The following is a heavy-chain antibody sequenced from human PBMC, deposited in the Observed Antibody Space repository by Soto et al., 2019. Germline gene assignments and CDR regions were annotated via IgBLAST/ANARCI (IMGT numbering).Heavy chain of an antibody. D-gene: IGHD3-3*01. CDR2: ISGSGGST. J-gene: IGHJ6*02. CDR1: GFTFSSYA. V-gene: IGHV3-23*01. Sequence: LRLSCAASGFTFSSYAMSWVRQAPGKGLEWVSAISGSGGSTYYADSVKGRFTISRDNSKNTLYLQMNSLRAEDTAVYYCAKTDYDFWSGYYRQDYYGMDVWGQGTTVTVSS. CDR3: AKTDYDFWSGYYRQDYYGMDV.